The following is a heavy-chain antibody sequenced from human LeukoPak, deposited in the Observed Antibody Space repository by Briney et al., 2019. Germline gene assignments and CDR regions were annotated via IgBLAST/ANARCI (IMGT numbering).Heavy chain of an antibody. V-gene: IGHV4-38-2*01. CDR2: ISHSGSI. CDR1: GYSINSSYY. Sequence: SETLSLTCAVSGYSINSSYYWGWIRQPPGKGLEWIGSISHSGSIYYNPSLKSRVTISVDTSKNQFSLKLSSVTAADTAVYYCARLRDLYNCLDPWGQGTLVTVSS. J-gene: IGHJ5*02. CDR3: ARLRDLYNCLDP. D-gene: IGHD5-24*01.